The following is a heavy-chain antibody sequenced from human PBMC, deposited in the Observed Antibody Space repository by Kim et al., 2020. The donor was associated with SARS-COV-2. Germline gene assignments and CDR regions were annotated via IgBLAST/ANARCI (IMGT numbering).Heavy chain of an antibody. J-gene: IGHJ4*02. D-gene: IGHD6-13*01. V-gene: IGHV4-34*01. Sequence: NPSLKSRVTISVDTSKNQFSLKLSSVTAADTAVYYCARGRIAAAKGIVDYWGQGTLVTVSS. CDR3: ARGRIAAAKGIVDY.